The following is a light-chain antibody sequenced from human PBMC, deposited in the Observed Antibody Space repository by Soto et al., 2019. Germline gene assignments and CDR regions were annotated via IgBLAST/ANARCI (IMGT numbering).Light chain of an antibody. CDR2: TAS. CDR3: QQSYNTPQT. CDR1: QTIGKY. Sequence: DIHMTQSPSSLSASVGDRVTITCRPSQTIGKYLNWYQQKPGQAPKLPIYTASALPSGVPSRFSGSRPGTNFTLTISSIQREDFATYYCQQSYNTPQTFGQGTRVEI. J-gene: IGKJ1*01. V-gene: IGKV1-39*01.